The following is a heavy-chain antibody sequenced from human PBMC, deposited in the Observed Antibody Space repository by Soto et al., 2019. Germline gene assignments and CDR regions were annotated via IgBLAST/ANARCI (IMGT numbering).Heavy chain of an antibody. V-gene: IGHV3-23*01. CDR2: ISSSGNGT. D-gene: IGHD3-10*01. J-gene: IGHJ3*01. CDR3: AKRFFGSRSPPGAFDV. Sequence: EVQLLESGGGLVQPGGSLRLSCAASGFTFSNYAMSWVRQAPGKGPEWISFISSSGNGTYYADSVKGRFTVSRDNSKNTLYVQMNNLRAEDTAIYYCAKRFFGSRSPPGAFDVWGQGTMVTVSS. CDR1: GFTFSNYA.